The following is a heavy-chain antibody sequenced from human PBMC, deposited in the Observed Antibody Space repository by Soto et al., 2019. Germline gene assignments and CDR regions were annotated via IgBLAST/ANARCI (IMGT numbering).Heavy chain of an antibody. V-gene: IGHV3-7*01. J-gene: IGHJ3*02. Sequence: EVQLVESGGGLVQPGGSLRLSCAASGFTLSSYWMTWVRQAPGKGLAWVANIKQDGSEKYYVDSVKGRFTISRDNAKNSRYLQLKRRRAKDTAVYYCARVRHWPEDAFDIWGQGTMITVSS. D-gene: IGHD1-1*01. CDR2: IKQDGSEK. CDR3: ARVRHWPEDAFDI. CDR1: GFTLSSYW.